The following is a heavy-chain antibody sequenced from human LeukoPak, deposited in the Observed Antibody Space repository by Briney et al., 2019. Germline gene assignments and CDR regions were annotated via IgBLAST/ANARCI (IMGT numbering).Heavy chain of an antibody. CDR1: GFTFSFYA. D-gene: IGHD2-15*01. Sequence: PGGSLRLSCAASGFTFSFYAMSWVRQAPGKGLEWVSGISGSGDSTYYADSVKGRFTISRDNSKNTLYLQMNSLRAEDMAVYYGAKKVRVGGGLGGGLDYWGQGTLVTVSS. V-gene: IGHV3-23*01. CDR2: ISGSGDST. CDR3: AKKVRVGGGLGGGLDY. J-gene: IGHJ4*02.